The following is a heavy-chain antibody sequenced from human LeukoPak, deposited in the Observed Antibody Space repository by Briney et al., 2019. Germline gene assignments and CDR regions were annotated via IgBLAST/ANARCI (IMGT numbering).Heavy chain of an antibody. V-gene: IGHV1-24*01. CDR1: GYTLTELS. J-gene: IGHJ4*02. CDR3: ATYYYDSSGYYRRKYYFDY. D-gene: IGHD3-22*01. CDR2: FNPEDGEI. Sequence: GASVTVSCKVSGYTLTELSMQWVRQAPGKGREWMGGFNPEDGEIINAQTLQGRVTINEDTSTETGYMELSSLRSEDTAVYYCATYYYDSSGYYRRKYYFDYWCQGTLVTVSS.